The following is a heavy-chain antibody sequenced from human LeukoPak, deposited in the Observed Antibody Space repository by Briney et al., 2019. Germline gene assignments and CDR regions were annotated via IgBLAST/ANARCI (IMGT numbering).Heavy chain of an antibody. CDR1: GDSLRNSSYY. CDR2: IFYTGST. D-gene: IGHD3-22*01. CDR3: ARSLYYYDTSGYTFDF. Sequence: SETLSLTCSVSGDSLRNSSYYWGWIRQPPGKGLEWIATIFYTGSTYYNPSLKSRVIIAEDTSKNHFSLRLRSPTAADTAVYHCARSLYYYDTSGYTFDFWGQGILVTVSS. V-gene: IGHV4-39*02. J-gene: IGHJ4*02.